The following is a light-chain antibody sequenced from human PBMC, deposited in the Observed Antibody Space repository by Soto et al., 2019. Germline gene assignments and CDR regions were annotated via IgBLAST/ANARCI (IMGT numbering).Light chain of an antibody. CDR3: QQYSSYPWT. CDR1: QTISSW. Sequence: DIQMTQSPSTLSGSVGDRVTITCRASQTISSWLAWYQQKPGKAPKLLIYKASSLESGVPSRFSGSGSGTEFTLTISSLQPDDFATYFCQQYSSYPWTFGQGTKVDI. J-gene: IGKJ1*01. CDR2: KAS. V-gene: IGKV1-5*03.